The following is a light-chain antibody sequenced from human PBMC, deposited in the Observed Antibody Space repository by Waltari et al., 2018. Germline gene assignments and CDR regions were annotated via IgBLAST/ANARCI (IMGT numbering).Light chain of an antibody. CDR2: GAS. CDR1: QSVSSSY. J-gene: IGKJ3*01. CDR3: QQYGSSPPFT. V-gene: IGKV3-20*01. Sequence: EIVLTQSPGTLSLSPGERATLSCRASQSVSSSYLAWYQQKPGQAPRLLIYGASSGAAGIPDRFSGSGSGTDFTLTISRLEPEDCAVYYCQQYGSSPPFTFGPGTKVDIK.